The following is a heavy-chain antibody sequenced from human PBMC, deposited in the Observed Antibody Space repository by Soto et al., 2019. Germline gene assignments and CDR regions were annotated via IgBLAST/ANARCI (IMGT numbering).Heavy chain of an antibody. CDR3: ARESAVAALDP. CDR2: ISAYNGNT. CDR1: GYTFSGYY. D-gene: IGHD6-19*01. Sequence: PLKVSCKASGYTFSGYYMHLRRQAPGQGLEWMGWISAYNGNTNYAQKLQGRVTMTTDTSTSTAYMELRSLRSDDTAVYYCARESAVAALDPWVQGTLVTVSS. J-gene: IGHJ5*02. V-gene: IGHV1-18*04.